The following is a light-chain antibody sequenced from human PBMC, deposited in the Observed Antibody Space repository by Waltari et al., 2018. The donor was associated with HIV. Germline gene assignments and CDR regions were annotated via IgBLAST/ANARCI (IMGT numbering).Light chain of an antibody. Sequence: DIVMTQFPDALALSLGERATINCTSSRTILYNSNNKNYLAWYQQKPGQPPKLLIYWASTRESGVPDRFSGSGSGTDFTLTISNVQTEDMAVYYCQQYFNTPLTFGGGTKVEIK. CDR2: WAS. V-gene: IGKV4-1*01. CDR1: RTILYNSNNKNY. J-gene: IGKJ4*01. CDR3: QQYFNTPLT.